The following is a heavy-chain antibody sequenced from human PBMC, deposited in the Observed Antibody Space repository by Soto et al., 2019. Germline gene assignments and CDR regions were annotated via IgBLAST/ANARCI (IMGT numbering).Heavy chain of an antibody. J-gene: IGHJ4*02. CDR3: ARGWFSDY. CDR1: GFTFSSYE. Sequence: GGSLRLSCVVSGFTFSSYEMNWVRQAPGKGLEWVSYISGSGSTIYYTDSVKGRFTISRDNAKNSLYLQMNSLRAEDTAIYYCARGWFSDYWGQGTLVTV. CDR2: ISGSGSTI. D-gene: IGHD2-15*01. V-gene: IGHV3-48*03.